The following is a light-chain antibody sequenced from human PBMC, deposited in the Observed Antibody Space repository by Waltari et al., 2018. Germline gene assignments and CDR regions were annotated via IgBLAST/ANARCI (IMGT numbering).Light chain of an antibody. CDR2: KAS. V-gene: IGKV1-5*03. CDR3: QQYNSYSAIT. Sequence: DIQMTQFPSTLSASVGDRVTITCRASQTISTWLAWYQQKPGEAPKLLIYKASSLQFGVPSRFSGSGSVTEFTLTISSLQPDDFATYHCQQYNSYSAITFGQGTRLEIK. J-gene: IGKJ5*01. CDR1: QTISTW.